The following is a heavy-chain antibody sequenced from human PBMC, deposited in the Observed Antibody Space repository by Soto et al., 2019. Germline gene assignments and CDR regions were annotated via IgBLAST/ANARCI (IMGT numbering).Heavy chain of an antibody. J-gene: IGHJ4*02. V-gene: IGHV3-23*01. CDR1: GFTFGTYA. Sequence: GPLRLSCAASGFTFGTYAMGWDRQAPGKGLERVSTIGGDFTYYAASVKGRFTISRDNSKNTLYLQMSDLSAEDTALYYCAKEKERGGYDSDFDFWGQGTLVTVSS. D-gene: IGHD3-3*01. CDR3: AKEKERGGYDSDFDF. CDR2: IGGDFT.